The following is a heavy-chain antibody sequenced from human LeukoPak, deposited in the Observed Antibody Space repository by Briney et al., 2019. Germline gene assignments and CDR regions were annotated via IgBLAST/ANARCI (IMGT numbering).Heavy chain of an antibody. J-gene: IGHJ6*03. CDR1: GGSFSGYY. Sequence: SETLSLTCAVYGGSFSGYYWSWIRQPPGKGLEWIGEINHSGSTNYNPSLKSRVTISVDTSKNQFSLKLSSVTAADTAVYYCARGKTGYYYYYYYVDVWGKGTTVTVSS. CDR2: INHSGST. V-gene: IGHV4-34*01. D-gene: IGHD7-27*01. CDR3: ARGKTGYYYYYYYVDV.